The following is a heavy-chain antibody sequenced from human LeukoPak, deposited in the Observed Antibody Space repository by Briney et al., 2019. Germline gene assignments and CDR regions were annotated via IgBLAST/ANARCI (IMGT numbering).Heavy chain of an antibody. CDR2: IGTAGDT. V-gene: IGHV3-13*01. D-gene: IGHD3-22*01. CDR1: GFTFSSYD. Sequence: GGSLRLSCAASGFTFSSYDMHWVRQATGKGLEWVSAIGTAGDTYYPGSVKGRFTISRENAKNSLYLQMNSLRAGDTAVYYCARVNGPKYYYDSSGYYSWYFDLWGRGTLVTVSS. CDR3: ARVNGPKYYYDSSGYYSWYFDL. J-gene: IGHJ2*01.